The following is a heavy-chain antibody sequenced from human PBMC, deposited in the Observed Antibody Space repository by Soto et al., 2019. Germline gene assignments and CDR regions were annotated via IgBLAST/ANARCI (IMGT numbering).Heavy chain of an antibody. CDR1: GYSLTSYW. J-gene: IGHJ4*02. Sequence: GESLKISCKGSGYSLTSYWISWVRQVPGKGLEWMGRIDPSDSYTNYSPSFQGRLTITRNTAISTAYMDLGNLRSDDTAVYYCARDFSSSSYFDFWGQGTQVTVSS. V-gene: IGHV5-10-1*01. CDR2: IDPSDSYT. CDR3: ARDFSSSSYFDF. D-gene: IGHD6-6*01.